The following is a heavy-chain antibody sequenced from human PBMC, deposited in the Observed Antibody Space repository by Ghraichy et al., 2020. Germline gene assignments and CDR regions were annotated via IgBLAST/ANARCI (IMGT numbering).Heavy chain of an antibody. CDR1: GGSISSSNW. CDR3: ARDRSTASEFDY. CDR2: IYHSGIT. Sequence: SETLSLTCAVSGGSISSSNWWSWVHQPPGKGLEWIGEIYHSGITNYNPSLKSRVTISLDKSKNQFSLQLTSVTAADTAVYYCARDRSTASEFDYWGQGTLVTVSS. D-gene: IGHD2/OR15-2a*01. V-gene: IGHV4-4*02. J-gene: IGHJ4*02.